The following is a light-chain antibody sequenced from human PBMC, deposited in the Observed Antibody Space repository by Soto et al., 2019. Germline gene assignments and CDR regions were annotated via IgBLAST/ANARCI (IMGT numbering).Light chain of an antibody. V-gene: IGKV1D-16*01. CDR1: QGISSW. Sequence: DIQMTQSPSSVSASVGDRVSITCRASQGISSWLAWYQQKPGRAPKLLIYTGSSLQSGVPSRFSGTGSGTDFTLTISSLQPDDLATYYCLQYQSYWTFGQGTKVEVK. CDR3: LQYQSYWT. CDR2: TGS. J-gene: IGKJ1*01.